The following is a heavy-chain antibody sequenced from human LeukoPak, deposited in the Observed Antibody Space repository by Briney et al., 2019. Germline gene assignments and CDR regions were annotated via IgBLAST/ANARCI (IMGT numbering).Heavy chain of an antibody. D-gene: IGHD6-13*01. J-gene: IGHJ4*02. CDR3: GRDIATAVDY. CDR2: INANGINT. Sequence: GGSLRLSCAASGFAFNFYAMSWVRQAPGQGLQWVSTINANGINTYYADSVRGRFTISRDNSKDTLYLQLNSLRAEDTAIYYCGRDIATAVDYWGLGTLVTVSS. CDR1: GFAFNFYA. V-gene: IGHV3-23*01.